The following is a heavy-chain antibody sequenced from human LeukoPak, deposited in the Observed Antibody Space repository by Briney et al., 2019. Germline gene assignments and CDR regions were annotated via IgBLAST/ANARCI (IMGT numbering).Heavy chain of an antibody. D-gene: IGHD6-13*01. V-gene: IGHV4-4*02. J-gene: IGHJ5*02. CDR1: GGSISSTNW. CDR3: ARHIRQQTFDP. CDR2: IYHSGST. Sequence: SETLSLTCAVSGGSISSTNWWSWVRLPPGKGLEWIGEIYHSGSTNYNPSLKSRVTISVDKSKNQFSLKLSSVTAADTAVYYCARHIRQQTFDPWGQGTLVTVSS.